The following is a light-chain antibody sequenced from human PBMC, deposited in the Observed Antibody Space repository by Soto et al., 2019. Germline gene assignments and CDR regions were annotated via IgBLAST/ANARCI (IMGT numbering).Light chain of an antibody. J-gene: IGLJ1*01. V-gene: IGLV2-14*01. CDR2: EVS. Sequence: QSALTQPASVSGSPGQSIAVSCTGTSSDVGAYNYVSWYQQHPGKAPKLMIYEVSNRPSGVSDRFSGSKSGNTASLTISGLQAEDEADYFCSSSTSSSTYVFGTGTKVTVL. CDR3: SSSTSSSTYV. CDR1: SSDVGAYNY.